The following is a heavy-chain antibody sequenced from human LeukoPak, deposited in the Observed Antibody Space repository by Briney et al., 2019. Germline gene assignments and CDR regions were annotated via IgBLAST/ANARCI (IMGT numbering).Heavy chain of an antibody. CDR3: ARDEGYYDSSGYDY. Sequence: ASVKVSCKASGYTFTSYGISWVRQAPGQGLEWMGWISAYNGNTNYAQKLQGRVTMTTDTSTSTAYMELRSLRSDDTAVYYCARDEGYYDSSGYDYWGHGTLVTVSS. CDR1: GYTFTSYG. J-gene: IGHJ4*01. D-gene: IGHD3-22*01. CDR2: ISAYNGNT. V-gene: IGHV1-18*01.